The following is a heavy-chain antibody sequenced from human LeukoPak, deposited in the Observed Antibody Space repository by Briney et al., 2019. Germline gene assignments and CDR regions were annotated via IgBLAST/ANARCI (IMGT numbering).Heavy chain of an antibody. CDR1: GFTFSSYA. CDR2: ISGSGGST. V-gene: IGHV3-23*01. Sequence: GGSLRPSCAASGFTFSSYAMSWVRQAPGKGLEWVSAISGSGGSTYYADSVKGRFTISRDNSKNTLYLQMNSLRAEDTAVYYCAKSRGVRGVFDYWGQGTLVTVSS. J-gene: IGHJ4*02. D-gene: IGHD3-10*01. CDR3: AKSRGVRGVFDY.